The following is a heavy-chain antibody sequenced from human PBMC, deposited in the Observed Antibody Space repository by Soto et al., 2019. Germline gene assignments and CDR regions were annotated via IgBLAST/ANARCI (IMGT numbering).Heavy chain of an antibody. CDR1: GYTFTSYG. CDR2: ISAYNGNT. J-gene: IGHJ6*02. Sequence: QVQLVQSGAEVKKPGASVKVSCKASGYTFTSYGISWVRQAPGQGLEWMGWISAYNGNTNYAQKLQGRVTMTTDTSTSTAYMELRILRSDDTAVYYCARDNDILTGYPYYYGMDVWGQGTTVTVSS. CDR3: ARDNDILTGYPYYYGMDV. V-gene: IGHV1-18*01. D-gene: IGHD3-9*01.